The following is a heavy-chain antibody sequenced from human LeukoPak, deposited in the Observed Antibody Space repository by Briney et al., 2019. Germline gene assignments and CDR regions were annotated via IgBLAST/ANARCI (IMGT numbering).Heavy chain of an antibody. CDR1: GGSISSSSYY. J-gene: IGHJ3*02. D-gene: IGHD1-14*01. V-gene: IGHV4-39*07. CDR3: PGATGGTEDAFDI. Sequence: SETLSLTCTVSGGSISSSSYYWGWIRRPPGKGLEGIGSIYYSGSTYYNPSLKSRVTISVDTSKNQFSLKLSSVTAADTAVYYCPGATGGTEDAFDIWGKGTMVTVSS. CDR2: IYYSGST.